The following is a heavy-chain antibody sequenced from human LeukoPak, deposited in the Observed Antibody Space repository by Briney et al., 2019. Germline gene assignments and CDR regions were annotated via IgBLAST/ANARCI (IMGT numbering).Heavy chain of an antibody. V-gene: IGHV3-9*02. CDR2: ISWNSGTI. CDR3: AKRSAAGTVGYFDY. D-gene: IGHD6-13*01. Sequence: GGSLRLSCAASGFTSSSYAMTWVRQAPGKGLEWVSGISWNSGTIYYADSVKGRFTISRDDAKKSLYLQMNSLRPEDTALYYCAKRSAAGTVGYFDYWGQGTLVTVSS. CDR1: GFTSSSYA. J-gene: IGHJ4*02.